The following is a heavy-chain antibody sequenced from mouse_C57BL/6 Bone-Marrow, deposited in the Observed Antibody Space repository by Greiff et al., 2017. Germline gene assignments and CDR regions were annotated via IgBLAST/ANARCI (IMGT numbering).Heavy chain of an antibody. V-gene: IGHV1-69*01. D-gene: IGHD2-4*01. CDR2: IDPSDSYT. J-gene: IGHJ3*01. Sequence: QVQLQQPGAELVMPGASVKLSCKASGYTFTSYWMHWVKQRPGQGLEWIGEIDPSDSYTNYNQKFKGKSTLTVDKSSSTAYMQLSSLTSEDSAVYYCAREEIYYDYGFAYWGPGTLVTVSA. CDR1: GYTFTSYW. CDR3: AREEIYYDYGFAY.